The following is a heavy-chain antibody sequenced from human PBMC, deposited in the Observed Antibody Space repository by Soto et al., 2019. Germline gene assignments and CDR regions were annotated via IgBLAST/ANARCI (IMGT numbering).Heavy chain of an antibody. Sequence: QITLKESGPTLVRPTQTLTLTCAFSGFSLSTSGVGVGWIRQPPGKALEWLAVIYWDDSKHYSPSLRSILTITTDSSKTQVVLTMPNMDPMDTGTYCCAHNGTEDWPLDCWGQGTLVTVSS. CDR3: AHNGTEDWPLDC. CDR2: IYWDDSK. CDR1: GFSLSTSGVG. D-gene: IGHD1-1*01. J-gene: IGHJ4*02. V-gene: IGHV2-5*02.